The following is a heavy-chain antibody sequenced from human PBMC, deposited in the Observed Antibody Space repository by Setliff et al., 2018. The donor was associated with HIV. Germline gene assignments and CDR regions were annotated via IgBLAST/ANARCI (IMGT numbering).Heavy chain of an antibody. D-gene: IGHD6-19*01. V-gene: IGHV1-46*01. Sequence: ASVKVSCKASGYTFTSYYMHWVRQAPGQGLEWMGIINPSSGSTTYAQKFQGRVTMTRDTSTSTVYMELSSLRSEDTAVYYCAKDRDTTGWYVTTQFDYWGQGTLVTVSS. CDR3: AKDRDTTGWYVTTQFDY. CDR2: INPSSGST. CDR1: GYTFTSYY. J-gene: IGHJ4*02.